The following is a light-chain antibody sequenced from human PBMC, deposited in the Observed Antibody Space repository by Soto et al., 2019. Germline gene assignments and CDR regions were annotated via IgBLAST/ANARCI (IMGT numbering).Light chain of an antibody. CDR3: LQNYFYPFT. J-gene: IGKJ3*01. CDR1: QGIRND. V-gene: IGKV1-6*01. Sequence: AIQMTQSPSSLSASVGDRVTITCRASQGIRNDLDWFQQKPGKAPKLLIYAASNLQSGVPARFSGSGSGTDFTLTISSLQPEDFATYYCLQNYFYPFTFGPGTKGDIK. CDR2: AAS.